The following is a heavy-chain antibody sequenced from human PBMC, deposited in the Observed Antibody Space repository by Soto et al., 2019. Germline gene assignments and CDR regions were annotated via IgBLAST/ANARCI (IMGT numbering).Heavy chain of an antibody. Sequence: VGSLRLSCAASGFTFSSYAMHWVRQAPGKGLEWVAVISYDGSNKYYADSVKGRFTISRDNSKNTLYLQMNSLRAEDTAVYYCARDLRGYSGYDWVFDYWGQGTLVTVSS. J-gene: IGHJ4*02. CDR1: GFTFSSYA. CDR2: ISYDGSNK. CDR3: ARDLRGYSGYDWVFDY. D-gene: IGHD5-12*01. V-gene: IGHV3-30-3*01.